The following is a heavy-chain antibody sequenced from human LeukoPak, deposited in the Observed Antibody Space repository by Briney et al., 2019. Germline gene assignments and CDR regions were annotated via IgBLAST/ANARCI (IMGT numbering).Heavy chain of an antibody. CDR2: IYSGGST. J-gene: IGHJ4*02. D-gene: IGHD4-17*01. CDR1: GFTDSSNY. CDR3: ARDTDLGY. V-gene: IGHV3-66*01. Sequence: GGSLRLSCAASGFTDSSNYMSWVRQAPGKGLEWVSVIYSGGSTYYADSVKGRFTISRDNSKNTLCLQMNSLRAEDTAVYYCARDTDLGYWGQGTLVTVSS.